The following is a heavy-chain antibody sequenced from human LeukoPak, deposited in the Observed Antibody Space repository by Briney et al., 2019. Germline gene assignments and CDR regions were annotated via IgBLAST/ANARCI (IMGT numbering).Heavy chain of an antibody. V-gene: IGHV1-2*04. D-gene: IGHD4-17*01. CDR3: ARWEGDYVDAFDI. J-gene: IGHJ3*02. CDR1: GYTFTGYY. Sequence: ASVKVSCKASGYTFTGYYMHWVRQAPGQGLEWMGWINPNSGGTNYAQKFQGWVTMTRDTSISTAYMELSRLRSDDTAVYYCARWEGDYVDAFDIWGQGTMVTVSS. CDR2: INPNSGGT.